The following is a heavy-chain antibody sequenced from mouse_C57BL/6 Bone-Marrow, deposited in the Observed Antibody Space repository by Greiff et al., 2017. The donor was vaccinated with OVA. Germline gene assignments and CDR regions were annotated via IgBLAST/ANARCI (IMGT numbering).Heavy chain of an antibody. J-gene: IGHJ4*01. CDR2: ISTGGGST. CDR3: ARHRYYYGSSYAMDY. D-gene: IGHD1-1*01. V-gene: IGHV5-12*01. CDR1: GFTFSDYY. Sequence: EVQGVESGGGLVQPGGSLKLSCAASGFTFSDYYMYWVRQTPGKRLEWVAYISTGGGSTYYPDTVKGRFTISRDNAKNTLYLQMSRLKSVDTAMYSCARHRYYYGSSYAMDYWGQGTSVTVSS.